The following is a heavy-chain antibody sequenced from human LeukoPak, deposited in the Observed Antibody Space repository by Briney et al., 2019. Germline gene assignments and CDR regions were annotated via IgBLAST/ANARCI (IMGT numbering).Heavy chain of an antibody. J-gene: IGHJ4*02. Sequence: GGSLRLSCAASGFTFSSYAMHWVRQAPGRGLEWVAVISYDGSNKYYADSVKGRFTISRDNSKNTLYLQMNSLRAEDTAVYYCARDRGSSSSRSCPDYWGQGTLVTVSS. D-gene: IGHD6-6*01. CDR2: ISYDGSNK. V-gene: IGHV3-30*01. CDR1: GFTFSSYA. CDR3: ARDRGSSSSRSCPDY.